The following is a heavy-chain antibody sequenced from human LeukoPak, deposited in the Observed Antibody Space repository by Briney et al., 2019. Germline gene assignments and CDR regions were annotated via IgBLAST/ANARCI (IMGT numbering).Heavy chain of an antibody. CDR2: IYYSGST. J-gene: IGHJ3*02. CDR1: GGSISSYY. D-gene: IGHD4-17*01. Sequence: PLETLSLTCTVSGGSISSYYWSWIRQPPGKGLEWIGYIYYSGSTNYNPSLKSRVTISVDTSKNQFSLKLSSVTAADTAVYYCARDPSYGDDAFDIWGQGTMVTVSS. CDR3: ARDPSYGDDAFDI. V-gene: IGHV4-59*01.